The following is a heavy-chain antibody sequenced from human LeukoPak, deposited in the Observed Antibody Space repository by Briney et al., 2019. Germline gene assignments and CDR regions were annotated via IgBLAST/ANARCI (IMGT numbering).Heavy chain of an antibody. J-gene: IGHJ5*02. CDR3: ARPVVPAAISWFDP. V-gene: IGHV1-2*02. CDR2: INPNSGGT. Sequence: ALVKVSCKASGYTFTGYYMHWVRQAPGQGLEWMGWINPNSGGTNYAQKFQGRVTMTRDTSISTAYMELSRLRSDDTAVYYCARPVVPAAISWFDPWGQGTLVTVSS. CDR1: GYTFTGYY. D-gene: IGHD2-2*01.